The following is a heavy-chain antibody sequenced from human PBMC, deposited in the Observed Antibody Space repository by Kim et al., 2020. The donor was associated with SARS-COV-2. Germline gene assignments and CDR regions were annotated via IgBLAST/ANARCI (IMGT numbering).Heavy chain of an antibody. J-gene: IGHJ2*01. D-gene: IGHD3-16*01. CDR3: TTDILRLHLGEFPEV. CDR1: GFTFSNAW. CDR2: IKSKTDGGTT. Sequence: GGSLRLSCAASGFTFSNAWMSWVRQAPGKGLEWVGRIKSKTDGGTTDYAAPVKGRFTISRDDSKNTLYLQMNSLKTEDTAVYYCTTDILRLHLGEFPEVWGRGTLVTVSS. V-gene: IGHV3-15*01.